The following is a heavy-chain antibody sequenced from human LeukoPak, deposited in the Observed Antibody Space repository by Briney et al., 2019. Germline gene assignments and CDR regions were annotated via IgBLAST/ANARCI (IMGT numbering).Heavy chain of an antibody. J-gene: IGHJ4*02. D-gene: IGHD2-2*01. CDR2: INPSGGST. CDR1: GYTFTSYY. Sequence: GASVKVSCKASGYTFTSYYMHWVRQAPGQGLEWMGIINPSGGSTSYAQKFQGRVTMTRDTSTSTVYMELSSLRSEDTAVYYCARGTEVVVVPAAIGAPYFDYWGQGTLVTVSS. V-gene: IGHV1-46*03. CDR3: ARGTEVVVVPAAIGAPYFDY.